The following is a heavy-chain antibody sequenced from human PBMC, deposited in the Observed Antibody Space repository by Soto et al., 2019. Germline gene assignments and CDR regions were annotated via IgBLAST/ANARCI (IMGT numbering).Heavy chain of an antibody. D-gene: IGHD2-2*01. CDR1: GGTFSSYT. Sequence: ASVKVSCKASGGTFSSYTINWVRQAPGQGLEWMGRIIPILGMTNYAQSFQGRVTITADKSTSSAYMELSSLRSEDTAVYYCAREDCRSSSCYYHFDYWGQGALVTVSS. V-gene: IGHV1-69*04. J-gene: IGHJ4*02. CDR3: AREDCRSSSCYYHFDY. CDR2: IIPILGMT.